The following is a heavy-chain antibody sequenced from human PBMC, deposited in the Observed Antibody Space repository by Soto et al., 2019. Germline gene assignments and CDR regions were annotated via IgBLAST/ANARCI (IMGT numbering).Heavy chain of an antibody. J-gene: IGHJ4*02. CDR2: ISAYNGNT. D-gene: IGHD4-17*01. CDR3: ARGPDDYGDSVFDY. V-gene: IGHV1-18*01. Sequence: QVQLVQSGAAVKKPGASVKVSCKASGYTLTSYGISWVRQAPGQGLEWMGWISAYNGNTNYVQKIQGRVTMTTDTSTNTAYTELRSLRSDDTAVYFCARGPDDYGDSVFDYWGQGTLVTVSS. CDR1: GYTLTSYG.